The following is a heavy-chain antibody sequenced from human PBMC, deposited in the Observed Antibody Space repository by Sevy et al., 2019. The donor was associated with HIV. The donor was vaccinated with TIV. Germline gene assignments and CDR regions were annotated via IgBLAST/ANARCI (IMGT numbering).Heavy chain of an antibody. CDR1: GFTFSSYW. Sequence: GESLKISCAASGFTFSSYWMTWVRLAPGKGLEWVANINRDGSTKNYVDSVKGRFTISRDNAKNSLYLEMNSLRAEDTAVYYCARDDRPSGWLFDYWGQGTLVTVSS. CDR2: INRDGSTK. V-gene: IGHV3-7*01. CDR3: ARDDRPSGWLFDY. J-gene: IGHJ4*02. D-gene: IGHD6-19*01.